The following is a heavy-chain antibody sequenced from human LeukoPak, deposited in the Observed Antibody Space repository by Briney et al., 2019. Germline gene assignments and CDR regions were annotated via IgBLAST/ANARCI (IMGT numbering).Heavy chain of an antibody. CDR3: ARGSTIWFDP. J-gene: IGHJ5*02. D-gene: IGHD5/OR15-5a*01. Sequence: PGGSLRLSCAAPGFTFDDYAMHWVRQAPGEGLEWVSGISWNSGSIGYADSVKGRFTISRDNAKNSLYLQMNSLRAEDTAVYYCARGSTIWFDPWGQGTLVTVSS. V-gene: IGHV3-9*01. CDR1: GFTFDDYA. CDR2: ISWNSGSI.